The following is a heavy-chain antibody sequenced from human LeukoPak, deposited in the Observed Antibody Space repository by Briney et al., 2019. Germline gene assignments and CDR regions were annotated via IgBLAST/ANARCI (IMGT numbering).Heavy chain of an antibody. CDR1: GFTFSIYG. CDR2: IWYDGSSK. D-gene: IGHD5-18*01. Sequence: PGRSLRLSCAASGFTFSIYGMHWVHQAPGKGLEWVAFIWYDGSSKYYADSVKGRFTISRDNSKNTLYLEVNSLRAEDTAVYYCAKDGDTAMVFDYWGQETLVTVSS. J-gene: IGHJ4*02. V-gene: IGHV3-33*06. CDR3: AKDGDTAMVFDY.